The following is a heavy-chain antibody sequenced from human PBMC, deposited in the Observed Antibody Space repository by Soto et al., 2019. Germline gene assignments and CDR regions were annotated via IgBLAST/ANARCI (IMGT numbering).Heavy chain of an antibody. CDR3: ARGPTIFGVVILEY. CDR1: GGSFSGYY. Sequence: SETLSLTCAVYGGSFSGYYWSWIRQPPGKGLEWIGEINHSGSTNYNPSLKSRVTISVDTSKNQFSLKLSSVTAADTAVYYCARGPTIFGVVILEYRGQGTLVTVSS. D-gene: IGHD3-3*01. J-gene: IGHJ4*02. V-gene: IGHV4-34*01. CDR2: INHSGST.